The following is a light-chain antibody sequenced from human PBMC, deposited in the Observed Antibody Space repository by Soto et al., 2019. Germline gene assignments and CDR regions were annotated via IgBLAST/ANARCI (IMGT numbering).Light chain of an antibody. V-gene: IGKV3-20*01. J-gene: IGKJ2*01. CDR2: HGS. CDR3: QQYGTSPPVYA. Sequence: EIVLTQSPGTLSLSPGERATLSCRTSQSVSNTYLAWYQQKPGQAPRLLIYHGSSRATGIPGRFSGSGSGTDFTLTISRLEPEDFAVYYCQQYGTSPPVYAFGQGTKLEI. CDR1: QSVSNTY.